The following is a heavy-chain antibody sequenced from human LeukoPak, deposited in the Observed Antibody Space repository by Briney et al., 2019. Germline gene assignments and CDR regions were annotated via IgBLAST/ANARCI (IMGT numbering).Heavy chain of an antibody. CDR2: ISAYNGNT. D-gene: IGHD1-26*01. Sequence: GASVKVSCKASGYTFTSYGISWVRQAPGQGLEWMGWISAYNGNTNYAQKLQGRVTMTTDTSTSTPYMELRSLRSDDTAVYYCARVVGATTADYWGQGTLVTVSS. CDR3: ARVVGATTADY. J-gene: IGHJ4*02. CDR1: GYTFTSYG. V-gene: IGHV1-18*01.